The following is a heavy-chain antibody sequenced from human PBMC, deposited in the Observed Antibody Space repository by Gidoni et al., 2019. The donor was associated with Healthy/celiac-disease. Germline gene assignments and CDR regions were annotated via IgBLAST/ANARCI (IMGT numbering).Heavy chain of an antibody. CDR3: ASRYCSGGSCAAGHWFDP. J-gene: IGHJ5*02. V-gene: IGHV4-31*03. CDR2: IYSSGST. D-gene: IGHD2-15*01. CDR1: GGSISSGGYS. Sequence: QVQLQESGPGLVKPSQTLSLPCTVPGGSISSGGYSWSWIRQHPGKGLEWLGYIYSSGSTYYNPSLKSRVTISVDTSKNQFSLKLSSVTAADTAVYYCASRYCSGGSCAAGHWFDPWGQGTLVTVSS.